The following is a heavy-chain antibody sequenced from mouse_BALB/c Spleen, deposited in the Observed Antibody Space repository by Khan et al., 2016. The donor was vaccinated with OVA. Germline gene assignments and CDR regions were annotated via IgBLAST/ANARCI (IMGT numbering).Heavy chain of an antibody. V-gene: IGHV5-4*02. CDR1: GFSFSDYY. D-gene: IGHD2-13*01. CDR2: ISDGGSYT. J-gene: IGHJ3*01. CDR3: VRGFYGDPFAY. Sequence: EVELVESGGGLVKPGGSLTLSCAASGFSFSDYYMYWVRQTPEKRLEWVATISDGGSYTYYPDSVKGRLTNSRDDAEKQRYLQKGSLKCEDTAMDHWVRGFYGDPFAYWGQGTLVHCLC.